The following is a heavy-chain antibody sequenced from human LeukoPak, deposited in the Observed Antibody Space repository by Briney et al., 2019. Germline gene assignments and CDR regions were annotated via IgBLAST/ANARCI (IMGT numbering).Heavy chain of an antibody. J-gene: IGHJ4*02. Sequence: WASVKVSCKASGYTFTSYGISWVRQAPGQGLEWMGWISAYNGNTNYAQKLQGRVTMTTDTSTSTAYMELRSLRSDDTAVYYCAIGPGYSSDWDIRGYWGQGTLVTVSS. CDR2: ISAYNGNT. V-gene: IGHV1-18*01. D-gene: IGHD6-19*01. CDR1: GYTFTSYG. CDR3: AIGPGYSSDWDIRGY.